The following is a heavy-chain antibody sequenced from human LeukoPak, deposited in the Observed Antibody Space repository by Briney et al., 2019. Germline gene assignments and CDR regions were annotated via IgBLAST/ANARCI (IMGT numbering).Heavy chain of an antibody. V-gene: IGHV4-30-2*01. CDR1: GVSISSGGYY. CDR3: AREGGFWSGYYI. J-gene: IGHJ3*02. D-gene: IGHD3-3*01. Sequence: NPSETLSLTCTVSGVSISSGGYYWSWIRQPPGKGLEWIGYIYHSGSTYYNPSLKSRVTISVDRSKNQFSLKLSSVTAADTAVYYCAREGGFWSGYYIWGQGTMVTVSS. CDR2: IYHSGST.